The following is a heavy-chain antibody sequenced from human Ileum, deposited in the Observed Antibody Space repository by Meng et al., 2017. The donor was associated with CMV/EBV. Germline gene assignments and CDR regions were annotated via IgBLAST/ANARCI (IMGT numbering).Heavy chain of an antibody. Sequence: GGSLRLSCAASGFTFSSYAMHWVRQAPGKGLEWVAVISYDGSNKYYADSVKGRFTISRDNSKNTLYLQMNSLRAEDTAVYYCARGYSSSWYFDYFDYWARESWSTSPQ. CDR2: ISYDGSNK. D-gene: IGHD6-13*01. CDR3: ARGYSSSWYFDYFDY. V-gene: IGHV3-30-3*01. CDR1: GFTFSSYA. J-gene: IGHJ4*02.